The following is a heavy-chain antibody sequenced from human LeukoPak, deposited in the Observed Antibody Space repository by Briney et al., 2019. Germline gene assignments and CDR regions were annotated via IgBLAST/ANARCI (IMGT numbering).Heavy chain of an antibody. CDR1: GFTFSSYS. V-gene: IGHV3-48*01. J-gene: IGHJ4*02. Sequence: QSGGSLRLSCAASGFTFSSYSMNWVRQAPGKGLEWISYISTSTTTIYYANSVKGRFTISRDNAKKSLYLQMNSLRVEDTGVYYCASWGEGALDNWGQGTLVTVSS. CDR3: ASWGEGALDN. CDR2: ISTSTTTI. D-gene: IGHD1-26*01.